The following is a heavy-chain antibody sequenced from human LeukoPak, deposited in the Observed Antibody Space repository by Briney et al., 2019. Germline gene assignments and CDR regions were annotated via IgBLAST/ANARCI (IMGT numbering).Heavy chain of an antibody. CDR2: ISAYNGNT. CDR3: ARDYPGNSRSIAVGRNYYYYGMDV. D-gene: IGHD6-19*01. Sequence: ASVKVSCKASGYTFTSYGISWVRQAPGQGLEWMGWISAYNGNTNYTQKLQGRVTMTTDTSTSTAYMELRSLRSDDTAVYYCARDYPGNSRSIAVGRNYYYYGMDVWGQGTTVTVSS. J-gene: IGHJ6*02. CDR1: GYTFTSYG. V-gene: IGHV1-18*01.